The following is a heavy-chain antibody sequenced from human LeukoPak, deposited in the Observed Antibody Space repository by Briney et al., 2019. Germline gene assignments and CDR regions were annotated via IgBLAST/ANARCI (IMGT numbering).Heavy chain of an antibody. D-gene: IGHD5-12*01. J-gene: IGHJ4*02. CDR1: GGXXSXXXX. CDR2: IHHXGST. Sequence: SETLSLTCAVSGGXXSXXXXXXWXXXXXGXXLXXXXEIHHXGSTNYSPSLKSRVTISVDKPKNQLSLKMTSVTAADTAVYYCARGLVDTGRSRFDYWGQGTLVTVSS. CDR3: ARGLVDTGRSRFDY. V-gene: IGHV4-4*02.